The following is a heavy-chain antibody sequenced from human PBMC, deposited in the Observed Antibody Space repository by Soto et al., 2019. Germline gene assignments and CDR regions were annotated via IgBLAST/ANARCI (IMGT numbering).Heavy chain of an antibody. D-gene: IGHD3-10*01. Sequence: SETLSLTCAVSGGSFSGSYWSWIRQPPGKGLEWIGEINHSGSTNYNPSLKSRVTISVDTSKNQFSLKLSSVTAADTAVYYCARATMVRGATTFDYWGQGTLVTVSS. J-gene: IGHJ4*02. V-gene: IGHV4-34*01. CDR2: INHSGST. CDR3: ARATMVRGATTFDY. CDR1: GGSFSGSY.